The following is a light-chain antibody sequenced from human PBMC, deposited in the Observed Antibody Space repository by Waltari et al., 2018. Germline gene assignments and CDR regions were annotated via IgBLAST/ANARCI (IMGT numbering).Light chain of an antibody. V-gene: IGLV3-21*01. J-gene: IGLJ1*01. CDR3: QVWDANTDPGV. CDR2: YDN. CDR1: NIESKS. Sequence: SYVLTQPPSVSVAPGETARITCGGNNIESKSVHWYRQRPGQAPVVVISYDNDRAAGIPGRCSGSNSGNTATLTSSRVEAGDEADYYCQVWDANTDPGVFGTGTEVTVL.